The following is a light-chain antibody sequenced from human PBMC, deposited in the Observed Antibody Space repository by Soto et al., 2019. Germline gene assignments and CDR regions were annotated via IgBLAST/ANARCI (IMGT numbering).Light chain of an antibody. CDR1: SSDVGAYNY. V-gene: IGLV2-14*01. CDR2: DVS. J-gene: IGLJ3*02. Sequence: QSALTQPASVSGSPGQSITISCAGTSSDVGAYNYVSWYQQYPGKAPKLMIYDVSNRPSGVSNRFSGSKSGNTASLTVSGLQAEDEAHDYCSSYGDSTPRVFGGGTKVTVL. CDR3: SSYGDSTPRV.